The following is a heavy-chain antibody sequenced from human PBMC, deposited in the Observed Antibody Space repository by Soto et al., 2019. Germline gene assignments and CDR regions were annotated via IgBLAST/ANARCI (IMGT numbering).Heavy chain of an antibody. D-gene: IGHD6-19*01. CDR1: VYTFSGHW. CDR2: IDPSDSYI. Sequence: GESLKSACKTSVYTFSGHWISWVRQVPGKGLQWMGNIDPSDSYINYNPAFRGHVTFSVDKSNSTAYLHWRSLGPSDTAIYYCARHGAAIWLGYWGQGTLVTVSS. J-gene: IGHJ4*02. CDR3: ARHGAAIWLGY. V-gene: IGHV5-10-1*01.